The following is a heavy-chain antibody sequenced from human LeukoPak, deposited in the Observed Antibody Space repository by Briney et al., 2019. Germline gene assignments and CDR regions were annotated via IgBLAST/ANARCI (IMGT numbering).Heavy chain of an antibody. D-gene: IGHD3-10*01. CDR1: GYTFTSYG. Sequence: ASVKVSCKASGYTFTSYGISWARQAPGQGLEWMGWISAYNGNTNYAQKLQGRVTMTTDTSTSTAYMELRSLRSDDTAVYYCARGREEYYGSGSYLDYWGQGTLVTVSS. CDR2: ISAYNGNT. J-gene: IGHJ4*02. CDR3: ARGREEYYGSGSYLDY. V-gene: IGHV1-18*01.